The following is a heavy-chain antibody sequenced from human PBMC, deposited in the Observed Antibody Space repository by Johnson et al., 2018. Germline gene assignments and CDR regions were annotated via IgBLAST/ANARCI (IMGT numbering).Heavy chain of an antibody. D-gene: IGHD3-22*01. CDR3: TTAPAYYYDSSGYWGDFDH. CDR1: GFTFSNAW. Sequence: EVQLVESGGGLVKPGGSLRLSCAASGFTFSNAWMNWVRQAPGKGLEWVGRIKSKTDGGTTDYAAPVKGRFTISRDDSKNTLYLQMNSLKTEDTAVYYCTTAPAYYYDSSGYWGDFDHWGQGTLVTVSS. J-gene: IGHJ4*02. CDR2: IKSKTDGGTT. V-gene: IGHV3-15*07.